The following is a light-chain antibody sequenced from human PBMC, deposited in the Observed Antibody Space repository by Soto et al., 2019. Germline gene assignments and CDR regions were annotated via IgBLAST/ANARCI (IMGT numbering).Light chain of an antibody. V-gene: IGLV1-40*01. Sequence: QSVLTQPPSVSGAPGQRVTISCTGSSSNIGAGYAVHWYQQLPGTAPKLLISDNTNRPSGVPDRFSASKSGTTASLAITGLQAEDEAEYYCQSYDHSHDWDVIFGGGTKLTVL. CDR2: DNT. CDR1: SSNIGAGYA. J-gene: IGLJ2*01. CDR3: QSYDHSHDWDVI.